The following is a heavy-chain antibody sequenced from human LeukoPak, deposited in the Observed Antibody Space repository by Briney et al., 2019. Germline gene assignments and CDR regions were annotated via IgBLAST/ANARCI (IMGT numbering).Heavy chain of an antibody. CDR2: INHSGST. J-gene: IGHJ5*02. CDR1: GGSFSGYY. V-gene: IGHV4-34*01. CDR3: ARAAAAGRGSTNWFDP. D-gene: IGHD6-13*01. Sequence: SETLSLTCAVYGGSFSGYYWSWIRRPPGKGLEWIGEINHSGSTNYNPSLKSRVTISVDTSKNQFSLKLSSVTAADTAVYYCARAAAAGRGSTNWFDPWGQGTLVTVSS.